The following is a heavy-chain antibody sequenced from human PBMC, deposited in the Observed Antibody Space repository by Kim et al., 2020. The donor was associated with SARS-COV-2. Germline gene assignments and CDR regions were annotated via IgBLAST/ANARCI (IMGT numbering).Heavy chain of an antibody. CDR2: IRSKAYGGTT. D-gene: IGHD5-12*01. CDR3: TRYHIVATIWDYYYYGMDV. V-gene: IGHV3-49*04. J-gene: IGHJ6*02. Sequence: GGSLRLSCTASGFTFGDYAMSWVRQAPGKGLEWVGFIRSKAYGGTTEYAASVKGRFTISRDDSKSIAYLQMNSLKTEDTAVYYCTRYHIVATIWDYYYYGMDVWGQGTTVTVSS. CDR1: GFTFGDYA.